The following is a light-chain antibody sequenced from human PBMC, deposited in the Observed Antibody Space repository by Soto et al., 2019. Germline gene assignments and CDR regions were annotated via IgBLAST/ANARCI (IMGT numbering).Light chain of an antibody. CDR1: QSISSPY. Sequence: EIVFTQSPGTLSLSPGERATLSCRASQSISSPYLAWYQQKPGQAPRLLIDDASNRATAIPDRFSGSGSGTDCPLTISRLEPESFAVYCCQQYGSWTFGQGTKVDIK. J-gene: IGKJ1*01. CDR3: QQYGSWT. CDR2: DAS. V-gene: IGKV3-20*01.